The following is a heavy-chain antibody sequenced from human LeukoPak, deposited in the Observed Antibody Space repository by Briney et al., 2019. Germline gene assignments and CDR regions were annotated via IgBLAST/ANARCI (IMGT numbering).Heavy chain of an antibody. CDR2: IDWDDDK. Sequence: TLSLTCTVSGGSISSYYWSWIRQPPGKALEWLARIDWDDDKYYSTSLKTRLTISKDTSKNQVVLTMTNMDPVDTATYYCARIRLLDLDAFDIWGQGTMVTVSS. J-gene: IGHJ3*02. CDR3: ARIRLLDLDAFDI. V-gene: IGHV2-70*11. CDR1: GGSISSYYW. D-gene: IGHD2-15*01.